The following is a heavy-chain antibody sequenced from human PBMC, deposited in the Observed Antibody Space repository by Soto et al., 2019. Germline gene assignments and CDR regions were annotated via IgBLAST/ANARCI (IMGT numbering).Heavy chain of an antibody. CDR1: GGTFSSYA. Sequence: SVKVSCKASGGTFSSYAISWVRQAPGQGLEWMGGIIPIFGTANYAQKFQGRVTITADESTSTAYMELSSLRSEDTAVYYCARGVDIVATMSWFDPWGQGTLVTVS. J-gene: IGHJ5*02. CDR2: IIPIFGTA. V-gene: IGHV1-69*13. CDR3: ARGVDIVATMSWFDP. D-gene: IGHD5-12*01.